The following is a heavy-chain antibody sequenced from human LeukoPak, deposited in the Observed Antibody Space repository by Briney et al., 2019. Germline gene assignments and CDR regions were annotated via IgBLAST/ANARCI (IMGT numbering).Heavy chain of an antibody. CDR1: GFTFSSYA. V-gene: IGHV3-30*04. D-gene: IGHD3-3*01. CDR2: ISYDGSNK. J-gene: IGHJ6*02. Sequence: PGGSLRLSCAASGFTFSSYAMHWVRQAPGKGLEWVAVISYDGSNKYYADSVKGRSTISRDNSKNTLYLQMNSLRAEDTAVYYCAREKFRSVDVWGQGTTVTVSS. CDR3: AREKFRSVDV.